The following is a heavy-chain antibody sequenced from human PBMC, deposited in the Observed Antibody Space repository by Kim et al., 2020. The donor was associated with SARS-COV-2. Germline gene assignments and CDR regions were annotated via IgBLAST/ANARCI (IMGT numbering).Heavy chain of an antibody. Sequence: SETLSLTCTVSGGSISSGCYYWSWIRQHPGKGLEWIGYIYYSGSTYYNPSLKSRVTISVDTSKNQFSLKLSSVTAADTAVYYCARAATIFGVVISYFDYWGQGTLVTVSS. CDR2: IYYSGST. D-gene: IGHD3-3*01. CDR1: GGSISSGCYY. V-gene: IGHV4-31*03. CDR3: ARAATIFGVVISYFDY. J-gene: IGHJ4*02.